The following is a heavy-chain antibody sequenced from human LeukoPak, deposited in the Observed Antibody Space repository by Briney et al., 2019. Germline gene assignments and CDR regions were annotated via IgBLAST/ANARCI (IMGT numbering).Heavy chain of an antibody. V-gene: IGHV3-66*01. CDR2: VYSGGLT. Sequence: GGSLTLSCAASGFIVSENYMSWLRQAPGKGLEWVSTVYSGGLTFYADPVKGRFTISRDNSKNTLYLQRSSLRAEDAAVYYCVRDRWPGLGDFWGQGTTVTVSS. CDR3: VRDRWPGLGDF. J-gene: IGHJ6*02. CDR1: GFIVSENY. D-gene: IGHD6-19*01.